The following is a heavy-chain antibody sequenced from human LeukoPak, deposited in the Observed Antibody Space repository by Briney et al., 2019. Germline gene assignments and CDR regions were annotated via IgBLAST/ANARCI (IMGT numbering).Heavy chain of an antibody. CDR2: IYSGGST. CDR1: GFALSSNY. D-gene: IGHD7-27*01. J-gene: IGHJ4*02. Sequence: GGSLRLSCAASGFALSSNYMSWVRQAPGKGLEWVSVIYSGGSTYYADSVKGRFTISRDNSKNTLYLQMNSLRAEDTAVYYCARDRDGDAYFDYWGQGTLVTVSS. CDR3: ARDRDGDAYFDY. V-gene: IGHV3-53*01.